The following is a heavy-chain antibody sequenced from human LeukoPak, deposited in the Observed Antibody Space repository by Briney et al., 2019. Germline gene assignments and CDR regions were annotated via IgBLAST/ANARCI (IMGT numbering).Heavy chain of an antibody. CDR1: GYTFTGYY. Sequence: ASVKVSCKVSGYTFTGYYMHWVRQAPGQGLEWMGWINPNSGGTNYAQKFQGWVTMTRDTSISTAYMELSRLRSDDTAVYYCARGPPYSSSWPDYWGQGTLVTVSS. CDR3: ARGPPYSSSWPDY. CDR2: INPNSGGT. J-gene: IGHJ4*02. D-gene: IGHD6-13*01. V-gene: IGHV1-2*04.